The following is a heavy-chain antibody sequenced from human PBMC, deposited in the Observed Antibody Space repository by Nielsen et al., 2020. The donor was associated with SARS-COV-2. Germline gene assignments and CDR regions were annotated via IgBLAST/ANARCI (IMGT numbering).Heavy chain of an antibody. D-gene: IGHD3-22*01. CDR2: IDWDDDK. V-gene: IGHV2-70*11. J-gene: IGHJ2*01. Sequence: SGPTLVKPTQTLTLTCTFSGFSLSTSGMCVSWIRPPPGKALEWLARIDWDDDKYYSTSLKTRLTISKDTSKNQVVLTMTNMDPVDTATYYCARIRYYYDSSGYYYHWYFDLWGRGTLVTVSS. CDR3: ARIRYYYDSSGYYYHWYFDL. CDR1: GFSLSTSGMC.